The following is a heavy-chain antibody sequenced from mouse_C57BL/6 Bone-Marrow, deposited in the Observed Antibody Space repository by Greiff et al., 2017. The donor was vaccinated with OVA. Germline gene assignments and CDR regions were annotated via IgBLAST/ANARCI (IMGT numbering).Heavy chain of an antibody. J-gene: IGHJ1*03. CDR3: AECNYWYVDF. V-gene: IGHV5-17*01. CDR2: ISSGSSTI. CDR1: GFTFSDDG. Sequence: EVHLVESGGGLVRPGGSLKLSCAASGFTFSDDGMHWVRQAQEKGLEWVAYISSGSSTIYYADTVKGRFTISRDNAKNTLFLQMTSLRSEDTAMYYCAECNYWYVDFWGTGTTVTVSS.